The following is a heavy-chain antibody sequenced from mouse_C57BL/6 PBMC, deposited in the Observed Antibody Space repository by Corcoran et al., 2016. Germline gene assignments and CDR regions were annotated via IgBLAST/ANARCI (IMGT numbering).Heavy chain of an antibody. Sequence: QVQLQQSGAELARPGASVKLSCKASGYTFTSYGISWVKQRTGQGLEWIGEIYPRSGNTYYNEKFKGKATLTADKSSSTAYMELRSLTSEDSAVYVCARSDGYYGGGYFDVWGTGTTVTVSS. CDR2: IYPRSGNT. V-gene: IGHV1-81*01. CDR3: ARSDGYYGGGYFDV. D-gene: IGHD2-3*01. J-gene: IGHJ1*03. CDR1: GYTFTSYG.